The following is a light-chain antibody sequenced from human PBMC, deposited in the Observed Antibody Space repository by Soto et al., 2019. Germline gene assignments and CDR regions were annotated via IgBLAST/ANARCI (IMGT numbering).Light chain of an antibody. V-gene: IGKV3-11*01. CDR3: QQRSSWPPT. J-gene: IGKJ5*01. CDR2: DAS. CDR1: QSVSSY. Sequence: IVLTQSPATLSLSPGERATLYCMASQSVSSYLAWYQPRPGQAPRLLIYDASNRATGVPARFSGSGSGTDFTLTISSLEPEDFAVYYCQQRSSWPPTFGQGTRLEI.